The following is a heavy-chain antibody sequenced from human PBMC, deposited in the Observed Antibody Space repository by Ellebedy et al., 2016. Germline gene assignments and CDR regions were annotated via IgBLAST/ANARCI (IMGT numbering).Heavy chain of an antibody. CDR2: IGTSGDSI. CDR3: ARESGATIFGVVSNYYYGMDV. CDR1: GFTFSNYS. Sequence: GESLKISCAVSGFTFSNYSMNWVRQAPGKGLEWVSYIGTSGDSIYYADSVKGRFTISRDNAKNSLYLQMNSLRAEDTAVYYCARESGATIFGVVSNYYYGMDVWGQGTTVTVSS. J-gene: IGHJ6*02. D-gene: IGHD3-3*01. V-gene: IGHV3-48*01.